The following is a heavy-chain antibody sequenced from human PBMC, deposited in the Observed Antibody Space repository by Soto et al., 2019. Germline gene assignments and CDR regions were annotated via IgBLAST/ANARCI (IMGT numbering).Heavy chain of an antibody. Sequence: QLQLQESGPGLVKPSETLSLTCTVSGGSISSSSYYWGWIRQPPGKGLEWIGSIYYSGSTYYNPSLKSRVTISVDTSKKQFSLKLSSVTAADTAVYHCARRTVSPFFDYWGQGTLVTVSS. CDR1: GGSISSSSYY. D-gene: IGHD3-22*01. J-gene: IGHJ4*02. CDR2: IYYSGST. CDR3: ARRTVSPFFDY. V-gene: IGHV4-39*01.